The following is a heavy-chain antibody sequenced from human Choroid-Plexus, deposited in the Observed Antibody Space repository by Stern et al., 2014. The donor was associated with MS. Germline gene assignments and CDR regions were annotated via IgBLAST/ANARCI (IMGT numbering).Heavy chain of an antibody. D-gene: IGHD6-19*01. V-gene: IGHV3-23*04. J-gene: IGHJ1*01. CDR1: GFSFSTYA. Sequence: EVQLVESGGGLVQPGGSLRLSCAASGFSFSTYAMSWVRQTPGKGLQWVSVITGRGGPPYPADSVKGRLTLFQDNPKNTLYLQMDSLRADDTAVYYCAKWPHHIAVAGTRYFQHWGQGTLVTVSS. CDR2: ITGRGGPP. CDR3: AKWPHHIAVAGTRYFQH.